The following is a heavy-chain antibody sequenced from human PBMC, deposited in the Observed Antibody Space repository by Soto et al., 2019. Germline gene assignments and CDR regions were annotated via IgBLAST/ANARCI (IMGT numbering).Heavy chain of an antibody. J-gene: IGHJ6*02. V-gene: IGHV4-59*01. D-gene: IGHD3-10*01. CDR1: GGSISSYY. CDR2: IYYSGST. Sequence: QVQLQESGPGLVKPSETLSLTCTVSGGSISSYYWSWIRQPPGKGLEWIGYIYYSGSTNYNPSLRSRVTISVDTSKNQFSLKLSSVTAADKAVYYCARGTDFYGSGSTGNGMDVWGQGTTVTVSS. CDR3: ARGTDFYGSGSTGNGMDV.